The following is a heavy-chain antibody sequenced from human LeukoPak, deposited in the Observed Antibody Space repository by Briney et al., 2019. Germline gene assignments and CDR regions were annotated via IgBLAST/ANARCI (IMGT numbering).Heavy chain of an antibody. V-gene: IGHV3-30*04. Sequence: GGSPRLSCAASGFTFSSYAMHWVRQAPGKGLEWVAVISYDGSNKYYADSVKGRFTISRDNSKNTLYLQMNSLRAEDTAVYYCARDLLYSSIDYWGQGTLVTVSS. CDR3: ARDLLYSSIDY. CDR1: GFTFSSYA. J-gene: IGHJ4*02. CDR2: ISYDGSNK. D-gene: IGHD6-13*01.